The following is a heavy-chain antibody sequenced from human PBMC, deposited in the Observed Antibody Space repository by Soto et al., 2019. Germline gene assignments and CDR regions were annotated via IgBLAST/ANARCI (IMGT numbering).Heavy chain of an antibody. D-gene: IGHD3-22*01. CDR3: ARKSYYYDSSGPIDAFDI. CDR1: GGSISSGGYY. V-gene: IGHV4-31*03. CDR2: IYYSGST. J-gene: IGHJ3*02. Sequence: SETLYLTCTVSGGSISSGGYYWSWIRQHPGKKIERMGYIYYSGSTYYNPSLKSRFTISVDTSKNQFSLKPSSVTAADTAVYYCARKSYYYDSSGPIDAFDIWGQGTMVS.